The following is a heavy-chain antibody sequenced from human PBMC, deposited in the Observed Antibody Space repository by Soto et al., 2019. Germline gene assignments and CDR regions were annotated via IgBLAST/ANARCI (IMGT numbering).Heavy chain of an antibody. D-gene: IGHD6-13*01. CDR1: GGTFSSYA. J-gene: IGHJ4*02. V-gene: IGHV1-69*01. CDR2: IIPIFGTA. Sequence: QVQLVQSGAEVKKPGSSVKVSCKASGGTFSSYAINWVRQAPGQGLEWMGGIIPIFGTANYAQKFQGRVTITADESTSTAYMELSSLRSEDTAVYYCARDPRLQPRAAACQQLATQAIDYWGQGTLVTVSS. CDR3: ARDPRLQPRAAACQQLATQAIDY.